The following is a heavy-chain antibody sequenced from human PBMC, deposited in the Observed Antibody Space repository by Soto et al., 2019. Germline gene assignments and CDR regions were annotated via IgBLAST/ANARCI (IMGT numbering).Heavy chain of an antibody. CDR3: ARGSRVDSSGSFDY. CDR1: GFTFSSYG. Sequence: GGSLRLSCAASGFTFSSYGMHWVRQAPGKGLEWVAVIWYDGSNKYYADSVKGRFTISRDNSKNTLYLQMNSLRAEDTAVYYCARGSRVDSSGSFDYWGQGTLVTVSS. CDR2: IWYDGSNK. D-gene: IGHD3-22*01. J-gene: IGHJ4*02. V-gene: IGHV3-33*01.